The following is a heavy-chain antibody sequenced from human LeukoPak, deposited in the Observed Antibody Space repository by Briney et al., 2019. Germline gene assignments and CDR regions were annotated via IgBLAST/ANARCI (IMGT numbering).Heavy chain of an antibody. D-gene: IGHD3-22*01. CDR1: GFNFDDYG. CDR3: AKGSSGSFDY. CDR2: IRYDGSNK. V-gene: IGHV3-30*02. Sequence: GGSLRLSCAASGFNFDDYGMSWVRQAPGKGLEWVAFIRYDGSNKYYADSVKGRFTISRDNSKNTLYLQMNSLRAEDTAVYYCAKGSSGSFDYWGQGTLVTVSS. J-gene: IGHJ4*02.